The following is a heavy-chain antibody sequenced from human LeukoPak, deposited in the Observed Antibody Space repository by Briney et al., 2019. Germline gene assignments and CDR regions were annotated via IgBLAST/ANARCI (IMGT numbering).Heavy chain of an antibody. CDR2: IRYDGSNK. J-gene: IGHJ4*02. Sequence: GGSLRLSYASSGFTFSSYGMHWVRQAPGKGLEWVAFIRYDGSNKYYADSVKGRFTISRDNSKNTLYLQMNSLRAEDTAVYYCAKDQDYYGSGSYYIAPDYWGQGTLVTVSS. CDR1: GFTFSSYG. CDR3: AKDQDYYGSGSYYIAPDY. D-gene: IGHD3-10*01. V-gene: IGHV3-30*02.